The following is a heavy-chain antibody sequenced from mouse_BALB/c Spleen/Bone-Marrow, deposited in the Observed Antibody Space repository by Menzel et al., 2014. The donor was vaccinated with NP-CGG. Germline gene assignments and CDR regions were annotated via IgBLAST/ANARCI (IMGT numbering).Heavy chain of an antibody. D-gene: IGHD2-1*01. CDR1: GFSLTTXG. V-gene: IGHV2-3*01. J-gene: IGHJ4*01. CDR3: AKWDYYGIFYAMDY. CDR2: IWXXGST. Sequence: VKLMESGPGLVALSQSLSITCTVSGFSLTTXGXSWVXQPPXXGXXWLXXIWXXGSTNYHSALISRLSISKDNSKSQVFLKLNSLQTDDTATYYCAKWDYYGIFYAMDYWGQGTSVTVSS.